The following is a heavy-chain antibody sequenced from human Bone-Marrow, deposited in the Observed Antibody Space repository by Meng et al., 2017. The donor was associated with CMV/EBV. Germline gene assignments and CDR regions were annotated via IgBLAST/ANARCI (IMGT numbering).Heavy chain of an antibody. CDR3: TKDVKFGDFDY. J-gene: IGHJ4*02. V-gene: IGHV3-30*18. D-gene: IGHD3-16*01. CDR1: GFTFSSFG. CDR2: ILYDGSNE. Sequence: GESLKISCAASGFTFSSFGMHWVRQAPGKGLEWVAFILYDGSNEYYADYVKGRFIIFRDNSKNTLYLQMNSLKPEDTAVFYCTKDVKFGDFDYWGQGTLVTVSS.